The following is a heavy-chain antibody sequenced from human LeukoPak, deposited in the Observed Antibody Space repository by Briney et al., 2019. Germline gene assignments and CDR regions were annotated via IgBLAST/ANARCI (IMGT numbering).Heavy chain of an antibody. Sequence: SETLSLTCTVSGDSISRYYWSWIRQPPRKGLEWIGYIYYSGSTNYNPSLKSRVTISVDTSKNQFSLKLTSVTAADTAVYHCGRYRSAGTEGIGIDYWGQGILVTVSS. CDR1: GDSISRYY. J-gene: IGHJ4*02. D-gene: IGHD1-7*01. CDR2: IYYSGST. CDR3: GRYRSAGTEGIGIDY. V-gene: IGHV4-59*01.